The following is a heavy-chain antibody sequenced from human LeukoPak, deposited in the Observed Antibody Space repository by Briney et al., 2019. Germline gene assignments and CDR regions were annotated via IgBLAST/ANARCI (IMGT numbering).Heavy chain of an antibody. V-gene: IGHV4-39*07. CDR2: IYYSGST. Sequence: PSETLSLTCTVSGGSISRSSYYWGWIRQPPGKGLEWIGSIYYSGSTYYNPSLKSRVTISVDTSKNQSSLKLSSVTAADTAVYYCARDKSRYYDSSGYHWFDPWGQGTLVTVSS. CDR3: ARDKSRYYDSSGYHWFDP. CDR1: GGSISRSSYY. J-gene: IGHJ5*02. D-gene: IGHD3-22*01.